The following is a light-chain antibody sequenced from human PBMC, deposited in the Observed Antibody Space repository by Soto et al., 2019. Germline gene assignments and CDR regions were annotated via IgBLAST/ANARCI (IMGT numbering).Light chain of an antibody. V-gene: IGKV3-20*01. CDR3: HHYGSVPRT. CDR2: GIF. CDR1: QSVVSNY. J-gene: IGKJ2*01. Sequence: ELVLTQSPGTLSLSPGERATLSCRASQSVVSNYFAWFQQKPGQAPSLLIYGIFSRATAIPARFSGSGSGTDFSLTISSLEPEDFAVYYCHHYGSVPRTFGQGTKLEIK.